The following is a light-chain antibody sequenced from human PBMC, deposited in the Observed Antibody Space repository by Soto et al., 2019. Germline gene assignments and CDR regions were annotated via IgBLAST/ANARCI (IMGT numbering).Light chain of an antibody. Sequence: DTQMTQSPSTLSASVGDRVTITCRASQSIISRLAWYQQRPGRAHQLLIYRASSLQSGVPSWLSGSGSGTEFTLPISSLQPDDFATYYCQHYDTSSPTFGQGPKVEIK. J-gene: IGKJ1*01. V-gene: IGKV1-5*03. CDR3: QHYDTSSPT. CDR2: RAS. CDR1: QSIISR.